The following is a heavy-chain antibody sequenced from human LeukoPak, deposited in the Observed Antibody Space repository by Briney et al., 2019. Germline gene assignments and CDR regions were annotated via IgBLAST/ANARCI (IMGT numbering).Heavy chain of an antibody. V-gene: IGHV4-39*01. CDR2: IYYSGST. Sequence: PQTLSLTCTVSGGSLSSSSYFWGWIRQPPGKGLGWVGSIYYSGSTSYNPSLKSRVTISVDTSKNKFSLKLSSVTAADTAVYYCARLRITMKVVVTLFDYWGQGTLVTVSS. D-gene: IGHD3-22*01. CDR1: GGSLSSSSYF. J-gene: IGHJ4*02. CDR3: ARLRITMKVVVTLFDY.